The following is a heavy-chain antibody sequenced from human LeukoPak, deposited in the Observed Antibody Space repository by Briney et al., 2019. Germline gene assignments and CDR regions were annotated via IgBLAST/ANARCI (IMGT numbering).Heavy chain of an antibody. CDR2: ISGSGGST. V-gene: IGHV3-23*01. D-gene: IGHD3-22*01. CDR1: GFTFSSYA. Sequence: SGGSLRLSCAASGFTFSSYAMSWVRQAPGKGLEWVSAISGSGGSTYYADSVKGRFTISRDNSKNTLYLQMNSLRAEDTAVYYCAKLYYYDSSGYYHDYWGQGTLVTVSS. J-gene: IGHJ4*02. CDR3: AKLYYYDSSGYYHDY.